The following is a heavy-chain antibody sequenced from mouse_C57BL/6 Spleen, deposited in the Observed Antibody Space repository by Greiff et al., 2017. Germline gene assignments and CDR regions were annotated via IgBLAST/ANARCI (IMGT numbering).Heavy chain of an antibody. CDR3: TRSTMVTTSYAMDY. Sequence: QVQLQQSGAELVRPGASVTLSCKASGYTFTDYEMHWVKQTPVHGLEWIGAIDPETGGTAYNQKFKGKAILTADKSSSTSYMELRSLTSEDSAVYYCTRSTMVTTSYAMDYWGQGTSVTVSS. D-gene: IGHD2-2*01. CDR2: IDPETGGT. CDR1: GYTFTDYE. J-gene: IGHJ4*01. V-gene: IGHV1-15*01.